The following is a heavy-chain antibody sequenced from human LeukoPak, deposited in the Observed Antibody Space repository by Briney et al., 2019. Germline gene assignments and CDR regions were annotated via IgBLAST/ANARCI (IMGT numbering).Heavy chain of an antibody. J-gene: IGHJ4*02. CDR2: IGSSSDII. CDR1: GFTFSSYS. D-gene: IGHD3-3*01. Sequence: GGSLRLSCAASGFTFSSYSMSWVRQAPGKGLEWVSYIGSSSDIIYYADSVKGRFTISRDNAKNSLYLQMNSLRDEDTAVYYCARDRRRGSGESTNDYWGQGTLVTVSS. CDR3: ARDRRRGSGESTNDY. V-gene: IGHV3-48*02.